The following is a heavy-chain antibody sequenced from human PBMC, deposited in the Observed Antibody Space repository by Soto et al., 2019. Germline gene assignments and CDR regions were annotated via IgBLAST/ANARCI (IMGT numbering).Heavy chain of an antibody. D-gene: IGHD6-19*01. J-gene: IGHJ4*02. V-gene: IGHV3-23*01. CDR3: ARDRGAVAAPPDY. Sequence: GGSLRLSCAASGFTFSSYAMSWVRQAPGKGLERVSAMSGSGGSTYYADSVKGRFTISRDNSKNTLYLQMNSLRAEDTAVYYCARDRGAVAAPPDYWGQGTLVTVSS. CDR1: GFTFSSYA. CDR2: MSGSGGST.